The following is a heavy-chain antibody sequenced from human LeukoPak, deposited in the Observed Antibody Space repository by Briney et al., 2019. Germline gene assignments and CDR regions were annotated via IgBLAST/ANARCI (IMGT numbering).Heavy chain of an antibody. CDR1: GFTFNDFA. CDR3: AKGGYTSPYDY. CDR2: IRATDPST. J-gene: IGHJ4*02. D-gene: IGHD2-2*02. V-gene: IGHV3-23*01. Sequence: GGSLRLSCTASGFTFNDFAMTWVRQAPGKGLEWVSTIRATDPSTYYADSVKGRFTTSRDDSKNSVHLQMNSLRDDDTAIYFCAKGGYTSPYDYWGQGTLVTVSS.